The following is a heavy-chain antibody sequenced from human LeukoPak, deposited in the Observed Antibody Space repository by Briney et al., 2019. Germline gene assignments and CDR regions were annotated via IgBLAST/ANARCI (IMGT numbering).Heavy chain of an antibody. CDR3: TTTSHYGSGSSDYYYYGMDV. CDR1: GFTFSNYG. J-gene: IGHJ6*02. Sequence: PGMSLRLSCAASGFTFSNYGIHWVRQAPGKGLEWVAVISYDGSNKYYADSVKGRFTISRDNSKNTLYLQMNSLKTEDTAVYYCTTTSHYGSGSSDYYYYGMDVWGQGTTVTVSS. CDR2: ISYDGSNK. D-gene: IGHD3-10*01. V-gene: IGHV3-33*05.